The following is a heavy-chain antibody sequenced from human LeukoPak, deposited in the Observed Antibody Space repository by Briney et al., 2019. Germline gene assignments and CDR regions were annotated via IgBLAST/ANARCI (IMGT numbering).Heavy chain of an antibody. CDR2: IYYSGST. V-gene: IGHV4-39*07. J-gene: IGHJ4*02. D-gene: IGHD2-21*01. CDR1: GGSISSSSYY. CDR3: ASFRDGGGGAQFDY. Sequence: PSETLSLTCTVSGGSISSSSYYWGWIRQPPGKGLEWIGSIYYSGSTYYNPSLKSRVTISVDTSKNQFSLKLSSVTAADTAVYYCASFRDGGGGAQFDYWGQGTLVTVSS.